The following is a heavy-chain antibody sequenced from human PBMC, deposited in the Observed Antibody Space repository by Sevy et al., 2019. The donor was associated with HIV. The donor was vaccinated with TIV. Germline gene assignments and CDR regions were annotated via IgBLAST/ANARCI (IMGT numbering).Heavy chain of an antibody. CDR1: GGSVSSGSYY. V-gene: IGHV4-61*01. Sequence: SETLSLTCTVSGGSVSSGSYYWSWIRQPPGKGLEWIGYIYYSGSTNYNPSLKSRVTISVDTSKNQFSLKLSSVTAADTAVYYCAGGEGGAFDIWGHGTMVTVSS. CDR2: IYYSGST. D-gene: IGHD2-21*01. CDR3: AGGEGGAFDI. J-gene: IGHJ3*02.